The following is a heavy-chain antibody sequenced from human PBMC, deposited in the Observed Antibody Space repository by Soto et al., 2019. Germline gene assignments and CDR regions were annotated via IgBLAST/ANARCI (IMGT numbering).Heavy chain of an antibody. CDR2: IYPGDSDT. Sequence: ESLKISCKGSGYSFSTYWIAWVRQMPGKGLEWMGIIYPGDSDTRYSPSLQGQVTISADKSIGTAYLQWSSLKASDTAMYYCARRGYCSGTTCYKWFDPWGQGTLVTVSS. CDR1: GYSFSTYW. D-gene: IGHD2-2*02. J-gene: IGHJ5*02. CDR3: ARRGYCSGTTCYKWFDP. V-gene: IGHV5-51*01.